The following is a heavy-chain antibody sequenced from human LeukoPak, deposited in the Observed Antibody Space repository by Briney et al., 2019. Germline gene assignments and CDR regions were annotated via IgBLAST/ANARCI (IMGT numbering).Heavy chain of an antibody. J-gene: IGHJ4*02. D-gene: IGHD2-2*01. CDR1: GYTFTGYY. CDR3: ASLGYCSSTSCPGDY. Sequence: RASVKVSCKASGYTFTGYYMHWVRQAPGQGLERMGWINPNSGGTNYAQKFQGRVTMTRDTSISTAYMELSRLRSDDTAVYYCASLGYCSSTSCPGDYWGQGTLVTVSS. V-gene: IGHV1-2*02. CDR2: INPNSGGT.